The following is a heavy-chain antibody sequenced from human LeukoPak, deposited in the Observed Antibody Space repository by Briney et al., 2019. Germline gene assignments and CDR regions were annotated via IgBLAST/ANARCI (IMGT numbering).Heavy chain of an antibody. J-gene: IGHJ4*02. CDR2: ISGSGGST. CDR3: AKGSIDYDFWSGSHFDY. Sequence: GGSLRLSCAASGFTFSSYAMSWVRQAPGKGLEWVSLISGSGGSTYYADSVKGRFTISRDNSKNTLYLQMNSLRAEDTAVYYCAKGSIDYDFWSGSHFDYWGQGTLVTVSS. D-gene: IGHD3-3*01. V-gene: IGHV3-23*01. CDR1: GFTFSSYA.